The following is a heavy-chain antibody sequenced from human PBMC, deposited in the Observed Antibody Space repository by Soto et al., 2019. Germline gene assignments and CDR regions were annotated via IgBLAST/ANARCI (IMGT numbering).Heavy chain of an antibody. Sequence: QVQLVQSGGEVKKPGASVRVSCRASGYTFPTYGIAWGRQAPGQGLEGMGWISVYNGFTHYAQKFRGRVTVTTETSTSTVHMELRSLSSDDTAVYYCAREFEGHSSSWPFDYWGQGTLVTVSA. CDR2: ISVYNGFT. CDR3: AREFEGHSSSWPFDY. CDR1: GYTFPTYG. J-gene: IGHJ4*02. V-gene: IGHV1-18*01. D-gene: IGHD6-13*01.